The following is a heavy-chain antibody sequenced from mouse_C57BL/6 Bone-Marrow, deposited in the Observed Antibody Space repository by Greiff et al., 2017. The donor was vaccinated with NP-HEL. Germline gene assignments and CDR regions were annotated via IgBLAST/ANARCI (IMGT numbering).Heavy chain of an antibody. CDR2: ISYDGSN. CDR3: ARGGGWLLRFAY. Sequence: VQLQQSGPGLVKPSQSLSLTCSVTGYSITSGYYWNWIRQFPGNKLEWMGYISYDGSNNYNPSLKNRISITRDTSKNQFFLKLNSVTTEDTATYYCARGGGWLLRFAYWGQGTLVTVSA. J-gene: IGHJ3*01. CDR1: GYSITSGYY. V-gene: IGHV3-6*01. D-gene: IGHD2-3*01.